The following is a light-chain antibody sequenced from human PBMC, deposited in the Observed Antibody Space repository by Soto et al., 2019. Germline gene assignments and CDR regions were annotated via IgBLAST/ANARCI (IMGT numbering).Light chain of an antibody. J-gene: IGKJ5*01. CDR1: QSVRSK. Sequence: IVMTQTPATLTVTTGERATLSGKVSQSVRSKLAWYQQKPGQAPRLLIYDAYTRDSGISDRFSGCGSGREFNLTISSVHYEDFVVYYCQQYNNWRPLNFGQGTRLEI. CDR2: DAY. V-gene: IGKV3-15*01. CDR3: QQYNNWRPLN.